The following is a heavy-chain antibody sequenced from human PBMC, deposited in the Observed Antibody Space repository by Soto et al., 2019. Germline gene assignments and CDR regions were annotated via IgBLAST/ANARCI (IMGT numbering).Heavy chain of an antibody. D-gene: IGHD3-9*01. Sequence: GGSLRLSCAASGFTFSSYAMSWVRQAPGKGLEWVSAISGSGGSTCYADSVKGRFTISRDNSKNTLYLQMNSLRAEDTAVYYCAKDRTALRYFDWLLVRYYGMDVWGQGTTVTVSS. CDR2: ISGSGGST. CDR3: AKDRTALRYFDWLLVRYYGMDV. CDR1: GFTFSSYA. V-gene: IGHV3-23*01. J-gene: IGHJ6*02.